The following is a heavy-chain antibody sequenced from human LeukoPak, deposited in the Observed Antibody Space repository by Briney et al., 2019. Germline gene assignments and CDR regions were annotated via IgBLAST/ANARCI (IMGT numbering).Heavy chain of an antibody. D-gene: IGHD3-10*01. CDR3: ARAGGITMVRGVPYYYYYYSMDV. CDR2: IIPIFGTA. Sequence: SVKVSCKASGGTFSSYAISWVRQAPGQGLEWMGGIIPIFGTANYAQKFQGRVTITADESTSTAYMELSSLRSEDTAVYYCARAGGITMVRGVPYYYYYYSMDVWGKGTTVTVSS. J-gene: IGHJ6*04. CDR1: GGTFSSYA. V-gene: IGHV1-69*01.